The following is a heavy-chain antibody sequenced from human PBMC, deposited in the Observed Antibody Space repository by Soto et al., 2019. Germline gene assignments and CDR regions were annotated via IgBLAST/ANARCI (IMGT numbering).Heavy chain of an antibody. CDR3: AITPEGIIASDYYYYGMDV. CDR2: IILILGTT. V-gene: IGHV1-69*01. J-gene: IGHJ6*02. D-gene: IGHD3-16*02. CDR1: GVTVSTSA. Sequence: QVQLVQSGAEVKMPGSSVKVSCKASGVTVSTSAISWVRQAPGQGLEWMGVIILILGTTNYAQKFQGRVTITADEPTSPAYMELSSLRSEDTAVYYCAITPEGIIASDYYYYGMDVWGQGTAVTVSS.